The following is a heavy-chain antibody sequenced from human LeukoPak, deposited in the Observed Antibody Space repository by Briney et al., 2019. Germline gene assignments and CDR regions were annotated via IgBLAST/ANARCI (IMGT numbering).Heavy chain of an antibody. CDR1: GGSISSYY. CDR3: ARADTAMAPFDY. D-gene: IGHD5-18*01. V-gene: IGHV4-59*01. J-gene: IGHJ4*02. Sequence: SGTLSLTCTVSGGSISSYYWSWIRQPPGKGLEWIGYIYYSGSTNYNPSLKSRVTISVDTSKNQFSLKLSSVTAADTAVYYCARADTAMAPFDYWGQGTLVTVSS. CDR2: IYYSGST.